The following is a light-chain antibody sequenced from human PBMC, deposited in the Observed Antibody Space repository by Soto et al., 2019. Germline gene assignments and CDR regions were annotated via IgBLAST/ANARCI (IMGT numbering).Light chain of an antibody. CDR2: GAS. CDR3: QQYSSSPIT. CDR1: QSVSGSQ. V-gene: IGKV3-20*01. Sequence: EIVLTQSPGTLSLSPGERATLSCRASQSVSGSQLAWYQQKPGQAPRLLIFGASSRATDTPDRFSGSGSGTDFTLTIAGLEPADSAVYYCQQYSSSPITFGQGTRLEIK. J-gene: IGKJ5*01.